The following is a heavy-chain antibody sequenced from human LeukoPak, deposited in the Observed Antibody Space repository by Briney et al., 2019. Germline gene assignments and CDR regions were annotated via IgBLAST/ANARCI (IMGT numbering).Heavy chain of an antibody. D-gene: IGHD3-3*01. CDR2: INHSGST. CDR3: ARASSLYDFWSGYRTPLDY. Sequence: SETLSLTCAVYGGSFSGYYWSWIRQPPGKGLEWIGEINHSGSTNYNPSLKSRVTISVDTSKNQFSLKLSSVTAADTAVYHCARASSLYDFWSGYRTPLDYWGQGTLVTVSS. CDR1: GGSFSGYY. V-gene: IGHV4-34*01. J-gene: IGHJ4*02.